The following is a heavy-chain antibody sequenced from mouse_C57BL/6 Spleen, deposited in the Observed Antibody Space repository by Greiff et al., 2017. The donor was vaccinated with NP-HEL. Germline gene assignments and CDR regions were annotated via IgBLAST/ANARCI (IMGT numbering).Heavy chain of an antibody. CDR3: AREELGRDFDY. Sequence: ESGPGLVKPSQSLSLTCSVTGYSITSGYYWNWIRQFPGNKLEWMGYISYDGSNNYNPSLKNRISITRDTSKNQFFLKLNSVTTEDTATYYCAREELGRDFDYWGQGTTLTVSS. J-gene: IGHJ2*01. D-gene: IGHD4-1*01. CDR1: GYSITSGYY. V-gene: IGHV3-6*01. CDR2: ISYDGSN.